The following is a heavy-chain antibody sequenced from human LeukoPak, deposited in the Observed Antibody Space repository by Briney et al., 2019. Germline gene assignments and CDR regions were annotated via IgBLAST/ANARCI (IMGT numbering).Heavy chain of an antibody. J-gene: IGHJ6*02. D-gene: IGHD2-15*01. Sequence: GASVKVSCKASGGTFSSYAISWVRQAPGQGLEWMGRIIPILGIANYAQKFQDRVTITADKSTSTAYMELSSLRSEDTAVYYCASRLDRYCSGGSCYSAVNYYYYGMDVWGQGTTVTVSS. V-gene: IGHV1-69*04. CDR1: GGTFSSYA. CDR3: ASRLDRYCSGGSCYSAVNYYYYGMDV. CDR2: IIPILGIA.